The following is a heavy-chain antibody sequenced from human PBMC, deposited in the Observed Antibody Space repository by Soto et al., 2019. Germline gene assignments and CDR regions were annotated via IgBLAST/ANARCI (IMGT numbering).Heavy chain of an antibody. V-gene: IGHV4-61*01. CDR2: IYYSGST. J-gene: IGHJ4*02. CDR3: ARGERNYYDSSGPDY. Sequence: SETLSLTCTVSGGSVSSGSYYWSWIRQPPGKGLEWIGYIYYSGSTNYNPSLKSRVTISVDTSKNQFSLKLSSVTAADTAVYYCARGERNYYDSSGPDYWGQGTLVTVSS. CDR1: GGSVSSGSYY. D-gene: IGHD3-22*01.